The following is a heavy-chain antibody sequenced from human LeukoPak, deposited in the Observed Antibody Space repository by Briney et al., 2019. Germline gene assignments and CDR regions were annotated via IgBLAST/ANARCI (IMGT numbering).Heavy chain of an antibody. J-gene: IGHJ4*02. CDR3: ARGRRWLQSPLLY. CDR2: MNPNSGNT. Sequence: ASVKVSCKASGYTFTGYYMHWVRQATGQGLEWMGWMNPNSGNTGYAQKFQGRVTMTRNTSISTAYMELSSLRSEDTAVYYCARGRRWLQSPLLYWGQGTLVTVSS. V-gene: IGHV1-8*02. CDR1: GYTFTGYY. D-gene: IGHD5-12*01.